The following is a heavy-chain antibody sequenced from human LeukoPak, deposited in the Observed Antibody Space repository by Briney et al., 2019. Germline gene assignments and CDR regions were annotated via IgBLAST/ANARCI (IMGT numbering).Heavy chain of an antibody. D-gene: IGHD2-2*01. V-gene: IGHV4-59*08. CDR2: SYCSGST. CDR1: GGSISSCY. J-gene: IGHJ3*02. Sequence: PSETLSLTCTASGGSISSCYWSWMRQPPGQGLEWIRHSYCSGSTNYHPSLKRRTTISDAPSKDQVPLKLSSVTAEDTAEYYCARQPPSTAGAFDIWGQGTMVTVSS. CDR3: ARQPPSTAGAFDI.